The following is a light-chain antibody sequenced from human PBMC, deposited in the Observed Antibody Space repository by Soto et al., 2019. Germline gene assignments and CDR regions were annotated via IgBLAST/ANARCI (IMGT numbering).Light chain of an antibody. CDR3: QQRSNWPPGST. CDR1: QSVSSY. Sequence: EIVLTQSPATLSLSPGERATLSCRASQSVSSYLAWYQQKPGQAPRLLIYEASNRATGIPARFSGSGSGTDVTLTISSLEPEDFAVYYCQQRSNWPPGSTFGPGTKVDIK. CDR2: EAS. J-gene: IGKJ3*01. V-gene: IGKV3-11*01.